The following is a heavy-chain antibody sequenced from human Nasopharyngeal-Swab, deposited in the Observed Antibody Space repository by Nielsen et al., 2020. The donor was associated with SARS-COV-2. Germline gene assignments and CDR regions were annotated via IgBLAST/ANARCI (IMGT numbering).Heavy chain of an antibody. D-gene: IGHD2-15*01. CDR1: GFTFSSYA. V-gene: IGHV3-23*01. Sequence: GGSLRLSCAASGFTFSSYAMSWVRQAPGKGLEWVSAISGSGGSTYYADSVKGRFTISRDNSKNTLYLQMNSLRAEDTAVYYCARDWQDIVVVVADSGAFDIWGQGTMVTVSS. J-gene: IGHJ3*02. CDR2: ISGSGGST. CDR3: ARDWQDIVVVVADSGAFDI.